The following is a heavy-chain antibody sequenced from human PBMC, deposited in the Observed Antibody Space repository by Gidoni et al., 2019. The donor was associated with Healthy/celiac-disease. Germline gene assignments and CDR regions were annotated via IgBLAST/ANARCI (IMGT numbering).Heavy chain of an antibody. CDR1: GFTFDDYT. J-gene: IGHJ4*02. Sequence: EVQLVASGGVVVQPGGSLRLSCAASGFTFDDYTMPWVRQAPGKGLEWVSLISWDGGSTYYADSVKGRFTISRDNSKNSLYLQMNSLRTEDTALYYCAKDGAGYYDSSGYYYERYFDYWGQGTLVTVSS. V-gene: IGHV3-43*01. CDR2: ISWDGGST. D-gene: IGHD3-22*01. CDR3: AKDGAGYYDSSGYYYERYFDY.